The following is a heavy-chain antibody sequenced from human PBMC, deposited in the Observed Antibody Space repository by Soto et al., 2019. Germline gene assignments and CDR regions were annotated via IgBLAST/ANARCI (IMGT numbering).Heavy chain of an antibody. CDR3: ARVGKQLLPSFLDF. CDR2: IYYSGST. V-gene: IGHV4-59*01. CDR1: GGSISSCY. Sequence: TSETLSLTCTVSGGSISSCYWSWIRKPPGKGLEWIGYIYYSGSTNYNPSLKRRVTISVDESKNQFSLKLSSVTAADTAVFFCARVGKQLLPSFLDFRAKGTSVPVSS. D-gene: IGHD1-1*01. J-gene: IGHJ6*04.